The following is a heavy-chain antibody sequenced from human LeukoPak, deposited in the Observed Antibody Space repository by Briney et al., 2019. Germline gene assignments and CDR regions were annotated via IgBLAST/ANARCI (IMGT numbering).Heavy chain of an antibody. Sequence: PSQTLSLTCTVSGGSISSGDNYWSWIRQPPGKGLEWIGYIYYSGSTYYNPSLKSRVTISVDTSKNQFSLKLSSVTAADTAVYYCARLIYYDKSAYYMDVWGKGTTVTVSS. CDR1: GGSISSGDNY. D-gene: IGHD3-22*01. V-gene: IGHV4-30-4*01. CDR2: IYYSGST. CDR3: ARLIYYDKSAYYMDV. J-gene: IGHJ6*03.